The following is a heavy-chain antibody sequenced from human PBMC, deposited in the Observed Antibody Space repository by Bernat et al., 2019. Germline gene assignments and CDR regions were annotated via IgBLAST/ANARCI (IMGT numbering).Heavy chain of an antibody. D-gene: IGHD3-3*01. CDR1: GDSISSGSYY. CDR3: ARVLLPTEDGMDV. CDR2: MFSSGST. Sequence: QVQLQESGPGLVMPSQTLSLTCSVSGDSISSGSYYWTWIRQPAGEGLEWIGRMFSSGSTKYNPSLKSRVTISVDTSKNQFSLKLSSVTAADTAVYYCARVLLPTEDGMDVWGQGTTVTVSS. V-gene: IGHV4-61*02. J-gene: IGHJ6*02.